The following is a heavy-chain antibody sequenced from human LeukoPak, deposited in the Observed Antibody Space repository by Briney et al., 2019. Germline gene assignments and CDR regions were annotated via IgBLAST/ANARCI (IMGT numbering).Heavy chain of an antibody. CDR2: IYYSGST. D-gene: IGHD5-18*01. CDR3: ARHYVLAMVRIRHFYY. J-gene: IGHJ4*02. Sequence: PSETLSLTCTVSGGSLSSSSYYWGWLRQPPGKGLEWIACIYYSGSTYNNPSLKSRFTISVDTAKNQFSLKLSSVTAADTAVEYCARHYVLAMVRIRHFYYWGQGTLVTVSS. CDR1: GGSLSSSSYY. V-gene: IGHV4-39*01.